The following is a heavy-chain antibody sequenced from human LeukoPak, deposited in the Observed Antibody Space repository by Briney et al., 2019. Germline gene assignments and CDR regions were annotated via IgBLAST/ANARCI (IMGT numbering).Heavy chain of an antibody. V-gene: IGHV4-59*08. J-gene: IGHJ5*02. CDR1: GGSISSYY. Sequence: PSETLSLTCTVSGGSISSYYWSWIRQPPGKGLEWIGYIYYSGSTNYNPSLKSRVTISVDTSKNHFSLKLSSVTAADTAVYYCARHRTDTYSSGWYAWFDPWGQGTLVTVSS. CDR2: IYYSGST. CDR3: ARHRTDTYSSGWYAWFDP. D-gene: IGHD6-19*01.